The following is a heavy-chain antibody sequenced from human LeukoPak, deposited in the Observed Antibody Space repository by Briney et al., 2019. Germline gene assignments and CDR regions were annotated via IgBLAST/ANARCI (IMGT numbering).Heavy chain of an antibody. CDR3: ARGYTTVSRNYYYMDV. CDR2: IYYSGIT. V-gene: IGHV4-59*01. Sequence: SEILPLTCTVSGGSISTYYWSWIRQPPGKRLEWIGYIYYSGITNYNPSLKSRVTISVDTSKNQFSLKLSSVTAADTAVYYCARGYTTVSRNYYYMDVWGKGTTVTVSS. CDR1: GGSISTYY. J-gene: IGHJ6*03. D-gene: IGHD4-11*01.